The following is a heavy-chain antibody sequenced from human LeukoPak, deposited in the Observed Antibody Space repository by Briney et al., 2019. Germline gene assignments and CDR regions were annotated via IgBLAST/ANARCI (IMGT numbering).Heavy chain of an antibody. J-gene: IGHJ4*02. V-gene: IGHV1-69*13. CDR3: ASLYCSGGSCYDY. CDR1: GGTFSSYA. CDR2: IIPIFGTA. D-gene: IGHD2-15*01. Sequence: GASVKVSCKASGGTFSSYAISWVRQAPGQGLEWMGGIIPIFGTANYAQKFQGRVTITADESTSTAYMELSRLRSDDTAVYYCASLYCSGGSCYDYWGQGTLVTVSS.